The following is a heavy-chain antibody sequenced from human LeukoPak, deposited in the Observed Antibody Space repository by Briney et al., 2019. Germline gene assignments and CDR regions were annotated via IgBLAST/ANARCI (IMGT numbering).Heavy chain of an antibody. CDR3: ASTFYGDSPPY. CDR1: GFTFSTYW. D-gene: IGHD4-17*01. CDR2: INGDGSTT. Sequence: PGGSLRLSCAASGFTFSTYWMHWVRQAPGKGLVWVSRINGDGSTTTYADSVKGRFTISRDNSKNTLYLQMNSLRAEDTAVYYCASTFYGDSPPYWGQGTLVTVSS. J-gene: IGHJ4*02. V-gene: IGHV3-74*01.